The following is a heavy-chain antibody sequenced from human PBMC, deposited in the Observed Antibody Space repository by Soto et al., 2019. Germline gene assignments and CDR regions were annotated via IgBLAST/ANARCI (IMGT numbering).Heavy chain of an antibody. CDR1: GGSISSGGYS. Sequence: PSETLSLTCAVSGGSISSGGYSWSWIRQPPGKGLEWIGYIYHSGSTYYNPSLKSRVTISVDRSKNQFSLKLSSVTAADTAVYYCASSPDDSSGYYGFQFDYWGQGTLVTVS. J-gene: IGHJ4*02. CDR2: IYHSGST. V-gene: IGHV4-30-2*01. D-gene: IGHD3-22*01. CDR3: ASSPDDSSGYYGFQFDY.